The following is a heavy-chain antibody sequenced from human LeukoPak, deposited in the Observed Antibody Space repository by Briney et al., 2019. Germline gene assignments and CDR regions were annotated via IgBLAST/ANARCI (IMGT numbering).Heavy chain of an antibody. J-gene: IGHJ3*02. Sequence: PGGSLRLSCAASGFTFSSYAMSWVRQAPGKGLEWVSAISGSGGSTYYADSVKGRFTISRDDSKNTLYLQMNSLRAEDTAVYYCARDLLSDSSGYFRDAFDIWGQGTMVTVSS. CDR3: ARDLLSDSSGYFRDAFDI. D-gene: IGHD3-22*01. CDR1: GFTFSSYA. CDR2: ISGSGGST. V-gene: IGHV3-23*01.